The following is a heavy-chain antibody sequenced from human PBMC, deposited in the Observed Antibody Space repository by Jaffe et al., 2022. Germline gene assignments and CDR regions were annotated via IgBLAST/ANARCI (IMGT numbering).Heavy chain of an antibody. D-gene: IGHD4-4*01. CDR3: ATLDYSNPPVDF. V-gene: IGHV4-39*01. Sequence: QLQLQESGPGLVKASETLSLICSVSGGSIRNSNYYWGWIRQSPGKGLENIGSIHYSGSTYYSPSFNSRAAISVDTSKNQLSLELTSVTAADTAVYYCATLDYSNPPVDFWGQGTLVTVSS. CDR1: GGSIRNSNYY. J-gene: IGHJ4*02. CDR2: IHYSGST.